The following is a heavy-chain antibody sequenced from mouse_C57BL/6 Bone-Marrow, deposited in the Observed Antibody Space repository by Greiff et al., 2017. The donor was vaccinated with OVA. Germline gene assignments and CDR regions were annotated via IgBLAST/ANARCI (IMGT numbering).Heavy chain of an antibody. CDR1: GYTFTDYE. Sequence: QVQLKQSGAELVRPGASVTLSCKASGYTFTDYEMHWVKQTPVHGLEWIGAIDPETGGTAYNQKFKGKAILTADKSSSTAYMELRSLTSEDSAVYYCTPRQPDYWGQGTTLTVSS. D-gene: IGHD6-1*01. CDR2: IDPETGGT. J-gene: IGHJ2*01. V-gene: IGHV1-15*01. CDR3: TPRQPDY.